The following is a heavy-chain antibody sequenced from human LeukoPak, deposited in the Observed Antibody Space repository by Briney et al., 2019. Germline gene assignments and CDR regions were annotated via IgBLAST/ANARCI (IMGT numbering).Heavy chain of an antibody. J-gene: IGHJ4*02. D-gene: IGHD3-3*01. Sequence: GGSLRLSCAASGFTFSTYWMSWVRQAPGKGLEWVAVIWYDGSNKYYGDSVKGRFTISRDNSKNTLYLQMNSLRAEDTAVYYCARDTRYLEGPFDYRGQGTLVTVSS. V-gene: IGHV3-33*08. CDR2: IWYDGSNK. CDR1: GFTFSTYW. CDR3: ARDTRYLEGPFDY.